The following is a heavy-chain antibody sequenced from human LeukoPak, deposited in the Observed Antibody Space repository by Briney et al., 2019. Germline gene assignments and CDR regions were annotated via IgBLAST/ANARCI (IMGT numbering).Heavy chain of an antibody. D-gene: IGHD3-3*01. CDR1: GYTFTSYG. Sequence: ASVKVSCKASGYTFTSYGISWVRQAPGQGLEWMGWISAYNGNTNYAQKLQGKVTMTTDTSTSTAYMELRSLRSDDTAVYYCAREVRVTIFGVVAAFDIWGQGTMVTVSS. CDR3: AREVRVTIFGVVAAFDI. J-gene: IGHJ3*02. V-gene: IGHV1-18*01. CDR2: ISAYNGNT.